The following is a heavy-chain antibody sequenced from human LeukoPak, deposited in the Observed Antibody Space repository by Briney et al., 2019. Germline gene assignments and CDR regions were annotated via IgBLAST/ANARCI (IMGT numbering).Heavy chain of an antibody. D-gene: IGHD5-18*01. Sequence: ASVNVSCXASGYTLTIYYMHSVRQAPGQGLEWRGIFNLMGGSTTYAQKSLGRVPMTRDTSTSTVYRGRSSLRSEDTAGYYGARVVGYSYGLGYWGQGTLVPVSS. CDR3: ARVVGYSYGLGY. CDR1: GYTLTIYY. V-gene: IGHV1-46*01. CDR2: FNLMGGST. J-gene: IGHJ4*02.